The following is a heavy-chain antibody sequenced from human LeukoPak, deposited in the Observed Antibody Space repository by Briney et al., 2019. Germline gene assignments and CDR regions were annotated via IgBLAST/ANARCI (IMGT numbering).Heavy chain of an antibody. CDR3: AEAPPGI. D-gene: IGHD3-10*01. CDR1: KFAYSSYW. CDR2: INSDGSST. V-gene: IGHV3-74*03. J-gene: IGHJ4*02. Sequence: PGGSLRLSCAAAKFAYSSYWRHLVGQAPGKDLVWFSLINSDGSSTMYAESVKGRFTISRDNAKNTLFLQINSLRVEDTAVYYCAEAPPGIWGQGTLVTVSS.